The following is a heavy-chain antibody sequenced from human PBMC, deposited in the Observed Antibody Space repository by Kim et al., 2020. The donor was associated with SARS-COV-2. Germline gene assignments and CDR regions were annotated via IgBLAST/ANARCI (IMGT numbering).Heavy chain of an antibody. V-gene: IGHV3-23*01. D-gene: IGHD2-2*01. CDR3: AKRSIVPAEALYYFDY. CDR2: ISGSGGST. CDR1: GFTFSSYA. Sequence: GGSLRLSCAASGFTFSSYAMSWVRQAPGKGLEWVSAISGSGGSTYYADSVKGRFTISRDNSKNTLYLQMNSLRAEDTAVYYCAKRSIVPAEALYYFDYWGQGTLVTVSS. J-gene: IGHJ4*02.